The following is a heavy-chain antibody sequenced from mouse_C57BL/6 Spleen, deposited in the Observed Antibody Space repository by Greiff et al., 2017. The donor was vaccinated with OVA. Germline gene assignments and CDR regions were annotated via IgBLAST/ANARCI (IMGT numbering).Heavy chain of an antibody. CDR1: GFTFSSYA. V-gene: IGHV5-9-1*02. CDR3: TRGAVSTYYFDY. Sequence: EVKLVEFGEGLVKPGGSLKLSCAASGFTFSSYAMSWVRQTPEKRLEWVAYISSGGDYIYYADTVKGRFTISRDNARNTLYLQMSSLKSEDTAMYYCTRGAVSTYYFDYWGQGTTLTVSS. CDR2: ISSGGDYI. J-gene: IGHJ2*01. D-gene: IGHD6-2*01.